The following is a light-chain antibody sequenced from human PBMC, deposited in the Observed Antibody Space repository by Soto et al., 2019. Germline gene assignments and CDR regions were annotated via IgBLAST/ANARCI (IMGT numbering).Light chain of an antibody. J-gene: IGKJ2*01. Sequence: EIVMTQSPGTLYLSPGERATISCRASQVIGSRYLAWYHQKSGQDPRLLIYGASSRATGIPDRFSGSGSGTDFTLNISRLEPEDFGVYYCQQFSSSTPHTFGQGTKLEIK. V-gene: IGKV3-20*01. CDR3: QQFSSSTPHT. CDR2: GAS. CDR1: QVIGSRY.